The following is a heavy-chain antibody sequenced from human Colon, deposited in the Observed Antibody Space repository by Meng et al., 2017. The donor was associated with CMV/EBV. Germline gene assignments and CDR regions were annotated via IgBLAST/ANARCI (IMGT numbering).Heavy chain of an antibody. CDR1: GFSLNHYG. J-gene: IGHJ6*02. V-gene: IGHV3-21*01. Sequence: GGSLRLSCAASGFSLNHYGMNWVRQAPGRGLEWVSYISSSSSYIYYADSVKGRFTISRDNAKNSLYLQMNSLRAEDTAVYYCARDGCSVWGQGTTVTVSS. CDR2: ISSSSSYI. CDR3: ARDGCSV. D-gene: IGHD4/OR15-4a*01.